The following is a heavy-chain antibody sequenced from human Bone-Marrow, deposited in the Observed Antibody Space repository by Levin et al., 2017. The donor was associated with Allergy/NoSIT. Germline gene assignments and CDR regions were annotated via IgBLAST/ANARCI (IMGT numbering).Heavy chain of an antibody. CDR3: ARVRYYDSSGYDAFDI. V-gene: IGHV4-59*01. CDR1: GGSISSYY. CDR2: IYYSGST. J-gene: IGHJ3*02. D-gene: IGHD3-22*01. Sequence: SQTLSLTCTVSGGSISSYYWSWIRQPPGKGLEWIGYIYYSGSTNYNPSLKSRVTISVDTSKNQFSLKLSSVTAADTAVYYCARVRYYDSSGYDAFDIWGQGTMVTVSS.